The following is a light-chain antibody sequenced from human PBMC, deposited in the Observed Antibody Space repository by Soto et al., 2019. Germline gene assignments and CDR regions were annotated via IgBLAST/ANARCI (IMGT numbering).Light chain of an antibody. CDR2: DAS. CDR1: QSISSY. J-gene: IGKJ2*02. CDR3: QQRSDWPST. V-gene: IGKV3-11*01. Sequence: EIVLTQSPATLSLSPGERATLSCRASQSISSYLAWYQQKPGQPPRLLVYDASKRATGIPGRFSGSGSGTDFTLTISSLETEDCAIYYCQQRSDWPSTFGRGTKLGIK.